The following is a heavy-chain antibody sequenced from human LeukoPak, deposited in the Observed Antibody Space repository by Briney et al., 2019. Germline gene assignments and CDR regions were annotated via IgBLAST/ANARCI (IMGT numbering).Heavy chain of an antibody. CDR3: ARGLYSSSP. J-gene: IGHJ4*02. CDR1: GFTFSNYA. CDR2: ISGSGGST. D-gene: IGHD6-6*01. Sequence: GGSLRLSCAASGFTFSNYAMNWVRQAPGKGLEGVSAISGSGGSTYYADSVKGRFTISRDNSKKPLYLQMNSLRAEDTAVYYCARGLYSSSPWGQGILVTVSS. V-gene: IGHV3-23*01.